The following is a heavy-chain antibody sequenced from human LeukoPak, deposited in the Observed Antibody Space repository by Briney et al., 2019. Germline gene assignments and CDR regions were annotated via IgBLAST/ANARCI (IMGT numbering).Heavy chain of an antibody. D-gene: IGHD3-3*01. CDR2: IHTSGSN. J-gene: IGHJ3*01. V-gene: IGHV4-4*09. CDR1: GVSISPYY. CDR3: ARLSAAVHLGASDL. Sequence: PSETLSLTCAVSGVSISPYYWAWIRQPPGKELEWIGYIHTSGSNNQYPSLKSRVTISVDKSKNHFSLRLTSVTAADTAVYYCARLSAAVHLGASDLWGQGTMVTVSS.